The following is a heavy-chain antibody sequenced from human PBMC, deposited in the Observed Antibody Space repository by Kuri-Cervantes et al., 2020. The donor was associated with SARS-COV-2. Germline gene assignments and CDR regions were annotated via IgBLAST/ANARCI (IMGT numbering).Heavy chain of an antibody. CDR2: INSDGSST. D-gene: IGHD3-9*01. CDR3: ARDPLYYDILTGYYYYYGMDV. J-gene: IGHJ6*02. CDR1: GFTFNTYW. Sequence: GESLKISCAASGFTFNTYWMHWVRQVPGKGLVWVSRINSDGSSTSYVDSVKGRFTISRDNAKNTLYLQMISLRAEDTAVYYCARDPLYYDILTGYYYYYGMDVWGQGTTVTVSS. V-gene: IGHV3-74*01.